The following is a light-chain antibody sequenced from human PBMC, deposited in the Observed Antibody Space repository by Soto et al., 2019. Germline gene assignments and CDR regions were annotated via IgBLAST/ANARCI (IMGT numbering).Light chain of an antibody. CDR2: GSS. CDR1: ETVSTN. J-gene: IGKJ5*01. Sequence: EIVLTQSPATLSVSPGERATLSCRATETVSTNLAWFQRKAGQPPRLLIYGSSTRATGVPDRFSGSGSGTEFALIISSLQSEDVAVYYCQQYIKWPITFGQGTRLEIK. V-gene: IGKV3-15*01. CDR3: QQYIKWPIT.